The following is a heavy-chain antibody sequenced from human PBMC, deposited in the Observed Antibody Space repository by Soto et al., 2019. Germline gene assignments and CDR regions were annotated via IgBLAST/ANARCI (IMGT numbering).Heavy chain of an antibody. Sequence: QMQLVQSGPEVTKPGSSVNVSCKASGDSFGSYAVSWVRQAPGQGLEWMGAIIPVFGTTNYTQKFQGRVTITADDSTTTAYMELSSLRSDDTAVYYCAREPFGRFDPWGQGTLVTVSS. V-gene: IGHV1-69*01. CDR1: GDSFGSYA. J-gene: IGHJ5*02. D-gene: IGHD3-10*01. CDR3: AREPFGRFDP. CDR2: IIPVFGTT.